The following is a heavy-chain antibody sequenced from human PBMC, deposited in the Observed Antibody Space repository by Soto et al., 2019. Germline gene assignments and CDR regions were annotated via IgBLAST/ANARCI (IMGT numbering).Heavy chain of an antibody. CDR1: GGSISSYY. Sequence: SETLSLTCTVSGGSISSYYWSWIRQPPGKGLEWIGYIYYSGSTNYNPSLKSRVTISVDTSKNQFSLKLSSVTAADTAVYYCAREGIAVAGTAPTDAFDIWGQGTMVTVSS. D-gene: IGHD6-19*01. CDR3: AREGIAVAGTAPTDAFDI. V-gene: IGHV4-59*01. CDR2: IYYSGST. J-gene: IGHJ3*02.